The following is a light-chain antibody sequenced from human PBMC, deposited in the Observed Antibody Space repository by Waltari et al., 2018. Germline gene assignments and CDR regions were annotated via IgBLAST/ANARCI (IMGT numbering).Light chain of an antibody. CDR3: SSFPGGSLV. J-gene: IGLJ2*01. Sequence: QSALTQPSSVSGSPGQSVTISCTKTNCDIDPFNYVSWYKQHPGNAPKLVIYDVRVRPSGVPDRFSGSRSGNTASLIISGLQPEDEADYYCSSFPGGSLVFGGGTELTVL. CDR2: DVR. V-gene: IGLV2-11*01. CDR1: NCDIDPFNY.